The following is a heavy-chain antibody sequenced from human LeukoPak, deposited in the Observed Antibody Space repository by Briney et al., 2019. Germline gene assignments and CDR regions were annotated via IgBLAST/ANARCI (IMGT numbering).Heavy chain of an antibody. CDR3: ARLASPITMIVVAQSNYFDY. CDR1: GGSISIGDYY. CDR2: IYYSGST. J-gene: IGHJ4*02. D-gene: IGHD3-22*01. V-gene: IGHV4-30-4*01. Sequence: PSETLSLTCTVSGGSISIGDYYWSWIRQPPGKGLEWIGYIYYSGSTNYNPSLKSRVTISVDTSKNQFSLKLSSVAAADTAVYYCARLASPITMIVVAQSNYFDYWGQGTLVTVSS.